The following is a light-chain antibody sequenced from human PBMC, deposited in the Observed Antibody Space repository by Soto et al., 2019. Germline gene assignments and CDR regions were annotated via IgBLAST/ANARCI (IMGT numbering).Light chain of an antibody. CDR3: QSYDSSLSGSV. Sequence: QTVVTQPTSVSGAPGQRVTISCTGSSSNIGAGYDVHWYQQLPGTAPKLLIYDNSNRPSGVPDRFSGSKSGTSASLAITGLQAEDEADYYCQSYDSSLSGSVFGGGTQLTVL. J-gene: IGLJ2*01. CDR2: DNS. CDR1: SSNIGAGYD. V-gene: IGLV1-40*01.